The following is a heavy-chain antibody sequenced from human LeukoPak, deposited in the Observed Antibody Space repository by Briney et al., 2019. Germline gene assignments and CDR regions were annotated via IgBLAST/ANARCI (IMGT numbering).Heavy chain of an antibody. V-gene: IGHV3-23*01. D-gene: IGHD6-13*01. CDR1: GFTFSSYA. CDR2: IGGSGGST. CDR3: ARDSRSSSGGMDV. J-gene: IGHJ6*02. Sequence: GGSLRLSCAASGFTFSSYAMSWVRQAPGKGLEWVSGIGGSGGSTYYADSVKGRFTISRDNSKNTLYLQMNSLRAEDTAVYYCARDSRSSSGGMDVWGQGTTVTVSS.